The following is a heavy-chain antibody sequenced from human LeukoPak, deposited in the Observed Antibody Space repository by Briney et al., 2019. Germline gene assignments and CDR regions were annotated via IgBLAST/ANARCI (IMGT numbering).Heavy chain of an antibody. V-gene: IGHV1-69*06. CDR3: ARAPLWFGELFYYFDY. D-gene: IGHD3-10*01. Sequence: SVKVSCKASGGTFSSYAISWVRQAPGQGLEWMGGIIPIFGTANYAQKFQGRVTITADKSTSTAYMELSSLRSEDTAVYYCARAPLWFGELFYYFDYWGQGTLVTVSS. J-gene: IGHJ4*02. CDR1: GGTFSSYA. CDR2: IIPIFGTA.